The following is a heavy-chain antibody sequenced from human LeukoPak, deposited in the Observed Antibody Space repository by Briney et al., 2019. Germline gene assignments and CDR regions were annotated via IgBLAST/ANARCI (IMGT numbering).Heavy chain of an antibody. V-gene: IGHV3-11*01. Sequence: GGSLRHSCTASGFDFSNSFMSWVRQAPGKGLEWISYISSRSTTIYYADSVKGRFTISRDNGKNTVYLQMNNLRVDDTAVFYCGKGSLAVAATPLDFWGQGTLVTVSS. CDR1: GFDFSNSF. D-gene: IGHD6-19*01. CDR2: ISSRSTTI. J-gene: IGHJ4*02. CDR3: GKGSLAVAATPLDF.